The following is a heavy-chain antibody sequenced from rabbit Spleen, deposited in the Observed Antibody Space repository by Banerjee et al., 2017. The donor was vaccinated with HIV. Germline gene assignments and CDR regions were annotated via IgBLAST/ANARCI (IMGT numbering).Heavy chain of an antibody. Sequence: QSLQESGGGLFQPGGTLTLTCKASGFTLSSGYWMCWVRQVPGKGLESVACIAGDGNGRIYYATWAKGRFTISRTSSTTVTLQMTSLTAADTATYFCARFWGLWGQGTLVTVS. D-gene: IGHD3-1*01. V-gene: IGHV1S40*01. CDR1: GFTLSSGYW. J-gene: IGHJ4*01. CDR2: IAGDGNGRI. CDR3: ARFWGL.